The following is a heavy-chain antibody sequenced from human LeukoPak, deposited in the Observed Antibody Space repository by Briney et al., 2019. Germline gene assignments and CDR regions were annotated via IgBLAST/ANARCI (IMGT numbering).Heavy chain of an antibody. D-gene: IGHD2-8*02. V-gene: IGHV1-18*01. J-gene: IGHJ2*01. CDR2: ISPYNANT. CDR3: SREGEGEDGTGHHNWYFDL. CDR1: GYIFTRYG. Sequence: ASVKVSCKASGYIFTRYGISWVRQAPGQGLEWMGWISPYNANTKYAQKFQGRVTMTTDTSTSTAYMELRSLRSDDTAMYYCSREGEGEDGTGHHNWYFDLWGRGTLVTVSS.